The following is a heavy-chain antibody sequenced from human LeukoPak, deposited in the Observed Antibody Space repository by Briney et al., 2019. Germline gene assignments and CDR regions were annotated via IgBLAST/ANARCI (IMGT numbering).Heavy chain of an antibody. CDR2: VRPNSGGA. V-gene: IGHV1-2*07. CDR3: ARGGLSSTSRFIDY. J-gene: IGHJ4*02. D-gene: IGHD2-2*01. CDR1: GYTFTDDY. Sequence: ASLKVSCKASGYTFTDDYMPWVRQAPGQGLEWIGWVRPNSGGANYAHKFQGRVTMTRDTSISTAYMELSRLRSDDTAVYYCARGGLSSTSRFIDYWGQGTLVTVSS.